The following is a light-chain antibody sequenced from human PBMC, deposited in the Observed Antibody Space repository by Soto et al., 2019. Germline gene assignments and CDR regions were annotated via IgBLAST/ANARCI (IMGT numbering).Light chain of an antibody. CDR3: QQPAASPTP. CDR2: GAS. CDR1: QTVIRNY. Sequence: MVMTQSPDSLSLARRYRGTLSCKASQTVIRNYLAWHQQKPGQTPRLLVYGASSRATGIPDRFSGSGSGTDFTLTISRLQHEDFAAYSCQQPAASPTPFAEGTRLEIK. V-gene: IGKV3-20*01. J-gene: IGKJ5*01.